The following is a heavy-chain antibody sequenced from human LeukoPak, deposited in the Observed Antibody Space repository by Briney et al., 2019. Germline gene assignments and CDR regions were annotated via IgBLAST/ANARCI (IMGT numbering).Heavy chain of an antibody. CDR1: GGSFSGYY. CDR2: INHSGST. Sequence: SETLSLTCAVYGGSFSGYYWSWIRQPPGKGLEWIGEINHSGSTNYNPSLKSRVTISVDTSKNQFSLKLSSVTAADTAVYYCARRRIAVAAYFEYWGQGNLVTVSS. CDR3: ARRRIAVAAYFEY. V-gene: IGHV4-34*01. J-gene: IGHJ4*02. D-gene: IGHD6-19*01.